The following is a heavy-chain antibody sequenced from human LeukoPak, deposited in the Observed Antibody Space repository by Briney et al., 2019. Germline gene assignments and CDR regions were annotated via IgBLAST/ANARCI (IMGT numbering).Heavy chain of an antibody. CDR1: GFSFSASH. CDR2: IRPDGSST. V-gene: IGHV3-7*01. Sequence: GGSLRLSCAASGFSFSASHMTWVRQAPGKGLECVAYIRPDGSSTYYVDSVKGRFTISRDNAKNSVYLQMNSLRVEDTALYYCSTEPRLLSYWGQGTLVTVSP. CDR3: STEPRLLSY. D-gene: IGHD3-10*01. J-gene: IGHJ4*02.